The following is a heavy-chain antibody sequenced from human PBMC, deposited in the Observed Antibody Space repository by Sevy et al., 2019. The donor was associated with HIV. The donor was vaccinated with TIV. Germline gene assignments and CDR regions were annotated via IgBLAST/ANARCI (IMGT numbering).Heavy chain of an antibody. D-gene: IGHD3-22*01. CDR2: ISGSGGST. V-gene: IGHV3-23*01. CDR1: GFTFSSYA. Sequence: GGSLRLSCAASGFTFSSYAMSWVRQAPGKGLERVSAISGSGGSTYYADSVKGRFTISRDNSKNTMYLQMNSLRAEDTAVYYCAKDEFTVGLGDYYDSSGYDYWGQGTLVTVSS. CDR3: AKDEFTVGLGDYYDSSGYDY. J-gene: IGHJ4*02.